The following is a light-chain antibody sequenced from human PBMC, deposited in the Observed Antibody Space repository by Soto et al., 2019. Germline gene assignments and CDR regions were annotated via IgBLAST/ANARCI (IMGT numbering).Light chain of an antibody. CDR3: CSYAGSPHYV. J-gene: IGLJ1*01. CDR2: DVS. CDR1: SSDVGGYNY. V-gene: IGLV2-11*01. Sequence: QSVLTQPRSVSGSPGQSVTISCTGTSSDVGGYNYVSWYQQHPGKAPKLMIYDVSKRPSGVPDRFSGSKSGNTASLTISGLQAEDEADYYCCSYAGSPHYVFGTGTRSPS.